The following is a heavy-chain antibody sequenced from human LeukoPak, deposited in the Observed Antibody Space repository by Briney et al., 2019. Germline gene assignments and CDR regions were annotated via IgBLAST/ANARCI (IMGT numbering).Heavy chain of an antibody. Sequence: SKTLSLSCTVSGGSMSSNDYYWGWIRQPPGKGLEWIGSISYSGSTYYNPSLKSRVTISVDTSKNQFSLKLSSVTAADTAVYYCARDKPDPYGSGSREGPRIFYYYYGMDVWGQGTTVTVSS. V-gene: IGHV4-39*07. CDR1: GGSMSSNDYY. CDR3: ARDKPDPYGSGSREGPRIFYYYYGMDV. D-gene: IGHD3-10*01. CDR2: ISYSGST. J-gene: IGHJ6*02.